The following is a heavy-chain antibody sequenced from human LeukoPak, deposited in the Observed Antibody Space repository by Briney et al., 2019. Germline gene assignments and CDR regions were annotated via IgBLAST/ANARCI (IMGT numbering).Heavy chain of an antibody. J-gene: IGHJ4*02. CDR1: GGSISNNY. V-gene: IGHV4-59*12. CDR3: ARKENVYYYFDY. CDR2: IYYSGST. D-gene: IGHD3-10*01. Sequence: SETLSLTCTVSGGSISNNYWSWIRQPPGKGLEWIGYIYYSGSTNYNPSLQSRVTISVDTSKNQFSLKLSSVTAVDTAVYYCARKENVYYYFDYWGQGTLVTVSS.